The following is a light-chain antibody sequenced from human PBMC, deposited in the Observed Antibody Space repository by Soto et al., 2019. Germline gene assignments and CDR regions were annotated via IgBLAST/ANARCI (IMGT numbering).Light chain of an antibody. CDR3: QQYNSYFLT. V-gene: IGKV1-5*03. CDR1: QSISTW. Sequence: DIPVTLSPSTVDTSVVACGGTHCLASQSISTWLAWYQQKPGKAPRLLIYKASTLEIGVPSRFSGSGSGTEFTLTISSLQPDDFATDYCQQYNSYFLTFGGGTKVDIK. J-gene: IGKJ4*01. CDR2: KAS.